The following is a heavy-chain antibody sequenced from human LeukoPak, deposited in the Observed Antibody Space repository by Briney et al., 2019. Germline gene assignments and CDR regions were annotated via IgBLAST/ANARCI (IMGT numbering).Heavy chain of an antibody. CDR3: ASSIAARRYYFDY. CDR1: GGSISSYY. V-gene: IGHV4-59*01. Sequence: PETLSLTCTVSGGSISSYYWSWIRQPPGKGLEWIGYIYYSGSTNYNPSLKSRVTISVDTSKNQFSLKLSSVTAADTAVYYCASSIAARRYYFDYWGQGTLVTVSS. J-gene: IGHJ4*02. CDR2: IYYSGST. D-gene: IGHD6-6*01.